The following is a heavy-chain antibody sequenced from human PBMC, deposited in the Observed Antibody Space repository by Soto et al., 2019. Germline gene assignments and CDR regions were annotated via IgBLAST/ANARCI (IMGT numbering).Heavy chain of an antibody. Sequence: QVQLVESGGGVVQPGRSLRLSCAASGFTFSSYAMHWVRQAPGKGLEWVAVISYDGSNKYYADSVKGRFTICRDNSKNTQYLQMNSLRVEDTAVYYCAREYGITGTTFDFWGQGTLVTVAS. D-gene: IGHD1-7*01. CDR1: GFTFSSYA. CDR2: ISYDGSNK. V-gene: IGHV3-30-3*01. J-gene: IGHJ4*02. CDR3: AREYGITGTTFDF.